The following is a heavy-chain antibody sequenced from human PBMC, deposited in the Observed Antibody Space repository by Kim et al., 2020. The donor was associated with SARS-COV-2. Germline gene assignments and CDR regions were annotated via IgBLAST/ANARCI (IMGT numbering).Heavy chain of an antibody. J-gene: IGHJ4*02. CDR3: ARYVDTAMGLFYFDY. V-gene: IGHV4-30-2*04. D-gene: IGHD5-18*01. Sequence: PSLKSRVTISVDTSKNQFSLKLSSVTAADTAVYYCARYVDTAMGLFYFDYWGQGTLVTVSS.